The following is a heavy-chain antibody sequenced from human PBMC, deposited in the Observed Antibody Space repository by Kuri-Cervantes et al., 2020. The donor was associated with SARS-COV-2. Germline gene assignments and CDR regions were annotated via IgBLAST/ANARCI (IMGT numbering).Heavy chain of an antibody. V-gene: IGHV4-38-2*02. CDR2: IYHSGST. CDR3: ARDGSAVGDCSGGSCYGENWFDP. CDR1: GYSISSGYY. J-gene: IGHJ5*02. Sequence: SETLSLTCAVSGYSISSGYYWGWIRQPPGKGLEWIGSIYHSGSTYYNPSLKSRVTISVDTSKNQFSLKLSSVTAADTAVYYWARDGSAVGDCSGGSCYGENWFDPWGQGTLVTVSS. D-gene: IGHD2-15*01.